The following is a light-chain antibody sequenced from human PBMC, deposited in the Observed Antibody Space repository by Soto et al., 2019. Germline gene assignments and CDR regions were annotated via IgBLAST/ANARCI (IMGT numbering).Light chain of an antibody. CDR1: QSVSSSY. V-gene: IGKV3-20*01. J-gene: IGKJ2*01. Sequence: EIVLTQSPGTLSSSPGERATLSCRASQSVSSSYLAWYQQKPGQAPRLLIYGASSRATGIPDRFSGSGSGTDFTLTISRLEPEDFAVYYCQQYGSSLYTFGQGTKVDI. CDR3: QQYGSSLYT. CDR2: GAS.